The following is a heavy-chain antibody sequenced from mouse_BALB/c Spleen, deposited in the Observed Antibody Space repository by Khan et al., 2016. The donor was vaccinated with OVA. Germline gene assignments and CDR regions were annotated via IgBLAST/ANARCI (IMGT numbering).Heavy chain of an antibody. V-gene: IGHV14-1*02. D-gene: IGHD2-4*01. Sequence: EVELVESGAELVRPGALVKLSCKASGFNITDYYIHWVKQRPEQGLEWIGWIDPENGNTIYDPKLQGKASIPADTYSNTAYLQLSSLTSEDTAVYYCTRRDYEAMDYWGQGTAVTVSS. CDR2: IDPENGNT. CDR3: TRRDYEAMDY. J-gene: IGHJ4*01. CDR1: GFNITDYY.